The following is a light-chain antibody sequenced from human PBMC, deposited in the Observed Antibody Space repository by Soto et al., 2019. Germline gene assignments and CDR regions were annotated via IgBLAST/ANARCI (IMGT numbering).Light chain of an antibody. J-gene: IGLJ1*01. Sequence: QSVLTQPASVSGSPGQSITISCTGTSSDVGGYNYVSWYQHHPGKAPKLMISEVTNRPSGVSNRFSGSKSGNTASLTISGLQADDEADYYCSSYASSSPYVFGTGTKVTVL. V-gene: IGLV2-14*01. CDR2: EVT. CDR1: SSDVGGYNY. CDR3: SSYASSSPYV.